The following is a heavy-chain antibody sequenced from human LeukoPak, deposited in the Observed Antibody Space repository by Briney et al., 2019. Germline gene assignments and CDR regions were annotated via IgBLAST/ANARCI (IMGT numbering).Heavy chain of an antibody. CDR1: GXXXXXXX. Sequence: GGSLRLSCAAXGXXXXXXXXXXXXXAPXXXXXXVXXIXXXGTXXXXXDXXKGRFTISRDNAKTSLYLQMTSLRAEDTAVYYXAXXYCSTTSCLFDNWGQGTLVTVSS. CDR2: IXXXGTXX. CDR3: AXXYCSTTSCLFDN. V-gene: IGHV3-48*03. D-gene: IGHD2-2*01. J-gene: IGHJ4*02.